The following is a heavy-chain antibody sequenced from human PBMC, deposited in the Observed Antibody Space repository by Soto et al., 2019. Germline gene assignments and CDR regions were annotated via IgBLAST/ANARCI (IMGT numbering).Heavy chain of an antibody. V-gene: IGHV3-23*01. CDR1: GFTFSSYA. Sequence: GGSLRLSCAASGFTFSSYAMSWVRQAPGKGLEWVSAISGSGGSTYYADSVKGRFTISRDNSKNTLYLQMNSLRAEDTAVYYCAKDLSGYSGYDGNYWGQGTLVTVSS. J-gene: IGHJ4*02. CDR3: AKDLSGYSGYDGNY. D-gene: IGHD5-12*01. CDR2: ISGSGGST.